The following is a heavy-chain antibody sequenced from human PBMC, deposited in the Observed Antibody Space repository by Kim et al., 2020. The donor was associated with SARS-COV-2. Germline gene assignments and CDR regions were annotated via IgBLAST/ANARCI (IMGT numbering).Heavy chain of an antibody. CDR2: IYYSGST. J-gene: IGHJ4*02. Sequence: SETLSLTCTVSGGSISSSSYYWGWIRQPPGKGLEWIGSIYYSGSTYYNPSLKSRVTISVDTSKNQFSLKLSSVTAADTAVYYCARRRSPQLMVYASGQTHFDYWGQGTLVTVSS. D-gene: IGHD2-8*01. CDR1: GGSISSSSYY. CDR3: ARRRSPQLMVYASGQTHFDY. V-gene: IGHV4-39*01.